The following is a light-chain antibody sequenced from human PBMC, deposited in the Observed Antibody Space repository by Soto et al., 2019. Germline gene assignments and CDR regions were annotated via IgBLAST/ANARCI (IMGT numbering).Light chain of an antibody. CDR1: QSVSNNW. Sequence: EIGLTQCPGTMSLSPGERATLSCRASQSVSNNWLAWYQQKPGQAPRLLIYGASSRATGIADRFSGSGPGTDFTLTISRLEPEDFALYYCQQYGSSPTTFGQGTKVDIK. CDR3: QQYGSSPTT. J-gene: IGKJ1*01. CDR2: GAS. V-gene: IGKV3-20*01.